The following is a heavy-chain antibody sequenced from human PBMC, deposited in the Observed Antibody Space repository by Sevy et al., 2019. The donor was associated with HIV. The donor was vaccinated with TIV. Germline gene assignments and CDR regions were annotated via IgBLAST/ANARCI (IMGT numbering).Heavy chain of an antibody. J-gene: IGHJ4*02. CDR1: GLSFRSYE. D-gene: IGHD4-4*01. Sequence: GGSLRLSCAASGLSFRSYEWNWVRQAPGRGLQWISHISTGHEAICTGGASIFNAESVKGRFTISRDNAKNSVFLQMNNLRAEDTAAYFCATSRRDDYSYYLDYGGQGTRVTVSS. CDR2: ISTGHEAICTGGASI. V-gene: IGHV3-48*03. CDR3: ATSRRDDYSYYLDY.